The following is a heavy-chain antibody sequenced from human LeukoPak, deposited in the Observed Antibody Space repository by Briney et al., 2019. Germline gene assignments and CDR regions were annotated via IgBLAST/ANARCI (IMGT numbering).Heavy chain of an antibody. CDR3: ARGTRASRSDY. Sequence: SETLSLTCTVAGGSISSSSYYWGWIRQPPGKGLEWIGSLYNSGSTYYKPSLKSRVTISVDTSKNQFSLKLSSVTAADTAVYYCARGTRASRSDYWGQGTLVTVSS. J-gene: IGHJ4*02. D-gene: IGHD6-13*01. CDR2: LYNSGST. V-gene: IGHV4-39*01. CDR1: GGSISSSSYY.